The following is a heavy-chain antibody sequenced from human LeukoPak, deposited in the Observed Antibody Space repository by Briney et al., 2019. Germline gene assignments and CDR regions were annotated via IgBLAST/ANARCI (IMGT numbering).Heavy chain of an antibody. D-gene: IGHD2-2*01. J-gene: IGHJ4*02. CDR3: ARTTIVVVPAVDFDY. Sequence: SETLPLTCAVYGGSFSGYYWSWIRQPPGKGLEWIGEINHSGSTNYNPSLKSRVTTSVDTSKNQFSLKLSSVTAADTAVYYCARTTIVVVPAVDFDYWGQGTLVTVSS. CDR1: GGSFSGYY. CDR2: INHSGST. V-gene: IGHV4-34*01.